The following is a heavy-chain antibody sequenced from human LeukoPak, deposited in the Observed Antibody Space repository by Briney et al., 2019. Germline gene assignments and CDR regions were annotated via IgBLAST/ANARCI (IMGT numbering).Heavy chain of an antibody. J-gene: IGHJ4*02. D-gene: IGHD6-13*01. CDR3: ARDWAIAAAAYYFDY. CDR2: INPSGGST. V-gene: IGHV1-46*01. Sequence: ASVKVSCKASGYTFTSYYMHWVRQAPGQGLEWMGIINPSGGSTSYAQKFQGRVTMTRDTSTSTVYMELSSLRSEDTAVYYCARDWAIAAAAYYFDYWGQGTLVTVSS. CDR1: GYTFTSYY.